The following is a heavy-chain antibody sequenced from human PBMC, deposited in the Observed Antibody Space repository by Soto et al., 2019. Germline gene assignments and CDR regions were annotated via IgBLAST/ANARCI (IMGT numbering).Heavy chain of an antibody. D-gene: IGHD3-10*01. CDR2: IIPILNIP. V-gene: IGHV1-69*08. CDR3: ARDNGSGRSEHPLHALDM. J-gene: IGHJ3*02. CDR1: GGTFSSYT. Sequence: QVQLVQSEAEVKKPGSSVKISCKASGGTFSSYTISWVRQASGQGLEWMGRIIPILNIPNYAQKFQGRVTITADTSTSTAYMDLSSLTSADTAVYYCARDNGSGRSEHPLHALDMWGQGKMVAVSS.